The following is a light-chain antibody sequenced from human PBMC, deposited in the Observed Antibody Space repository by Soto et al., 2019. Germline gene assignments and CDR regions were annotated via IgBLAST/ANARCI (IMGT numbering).Light chain of an antibody. J-gene: IGLJ2*01. V-gene: IGLV1-40*01. CDR2: DES. Sequence: QSVLTQPPSVSGAPGQRVTISCTGSNSNIGAGYDVHWYQQLPGTAPKLLIYDESHRPSGVPDRFSGSQSGTSASLAITGLQAEDEADYYCQSYDSRLSGVVFGGGTKLTVL. CDR3: QSYDSRLSGVV. CDR1: NSNIGAGYD.